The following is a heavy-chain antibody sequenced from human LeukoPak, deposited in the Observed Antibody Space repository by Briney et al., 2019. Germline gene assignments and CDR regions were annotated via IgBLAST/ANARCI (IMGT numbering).Heavy chain of an antibody. Sequence: GASVKVSCKASGYTFSGHYMHWVRQAPGQGLEWMGWIKPSSGATNYAQKFRGRVTMTRDTSNRTSYMELSRLRSDDPALYYCASCYYDSSGYYYFDYWGQGTLVTVSS. CDR1: GYTFSGHY. CDR3: ASCYYDSSGYYYFDY. CDR2: IKPSSGAT. J-gene: IGHJ4*02. D-gene: IGHD3-22*01. V-gene: IGHV1-2*02.